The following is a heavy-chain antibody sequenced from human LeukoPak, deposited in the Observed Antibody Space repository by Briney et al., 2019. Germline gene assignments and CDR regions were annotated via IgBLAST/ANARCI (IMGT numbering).Heavy chain of an antibody. D-gene: IGHD3-16*02. CDR2: INPNSGGT. V-gene: IGHV1-2*02. Sequence: EASVKVSCKASGYTFTGYYMHWVRQAPGQGLEWMGWINPNSGGTNYAQKFQGRVTMTRDTSISTAYMELSRLRSDDTAVYYCARPAFGGVIVLDAFDIWGQGTMVTVSS. CDR1: GYTFTGYY. CDR3: ARPAFGGVIVLDAFDI. J-gene: IGHJ3*02.